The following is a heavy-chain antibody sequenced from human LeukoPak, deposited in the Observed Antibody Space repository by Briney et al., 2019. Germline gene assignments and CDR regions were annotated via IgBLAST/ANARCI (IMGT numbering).Heavy chain of an antibody. CDR1: GFTFSSYA. V-gene: IGHV3-30*02. D-gene: IGHD6-6*01. CDR3: AKDWGKIAARPELYYFDY. Sequence: GGSLRLSCAASGFTFSSYAMSWVRQAPGKGLEWVAFIRYDGSNKYYADSVKGRFTISRDNSKNTLYLQMNSLRAEDTAVYYCAKDWGKIAARPELYYFDYWGQGTLVTVSS. CDR2: IRYDGSNK. J-gene: IGHJ4*02.